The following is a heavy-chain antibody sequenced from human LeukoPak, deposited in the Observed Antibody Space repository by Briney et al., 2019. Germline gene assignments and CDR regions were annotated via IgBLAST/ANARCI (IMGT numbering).Heavy chain of an antibody. Sequence: SVKVSCKASGGTFSSYAISWVRQAPGQGLEWMGRIIPIFGTANYAQKFQGRVTITTDESTSTAYMELSSLRSEDTAVYYCARSVIGIAADPRGFDYWGQGTLVTVSS. CDR1: GGTFSSYA. CDR3: ARSVIGIAADPRGFDY. CDR2: IIPIFGTA. J-gene: IGHJ4*02. D-gene: IGHD6-13*01. V-gene: IGHV1-69*05.